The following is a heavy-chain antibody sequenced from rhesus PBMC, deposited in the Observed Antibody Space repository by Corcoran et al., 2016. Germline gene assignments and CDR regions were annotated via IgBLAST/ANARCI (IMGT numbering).Heavy chain of an antibody. CDR1: GGSISGGYG. CDR3: ARSYPTLFDY. J-gene: IGHJ4*01. V-gene: IGHV4S7*01. Sequence: QVQLQESGPGLVKPSATLSLTCAVSGGSISGGYGWSWIRQPPGKGLEWIGHIFGSIGSTYYNPSLKSRVTISRDTSKNQFSLKLSSVTAADTAVYYCARSYPTLFDYWGQGVLVTVSS. D-gene: IGHD3-3*01. CDR2: IFGSIGST.